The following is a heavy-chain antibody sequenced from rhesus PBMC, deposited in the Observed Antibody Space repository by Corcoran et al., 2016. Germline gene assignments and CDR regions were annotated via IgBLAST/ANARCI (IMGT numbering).Heavy chain of an antibody. J-gene: IGHJ1*01. CDR2: ISGSGGST. CDR3: ASHSGF. Sequence: QLQLQESGPGLVKPSETLSLTCAVSGGSLSSANWWSWLRQPPGKGLEWIGRISGSGGSTNYNPSLTSRVTVSIDTSKNQFSLKVRSVTAVDTAVYYCASHSGFWGQGALVTVSS. V-gene: IGHV4-57*02. CDR1: GGSLSSANW.